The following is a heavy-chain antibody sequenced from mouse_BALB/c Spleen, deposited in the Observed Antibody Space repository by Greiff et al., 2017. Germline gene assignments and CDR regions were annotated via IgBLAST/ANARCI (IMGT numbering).Heavy chain of an antibody. Sequence: EVHLVESGAELVKPGASVKLSCTASGFNIKDTYMHWVKQRPEQGLEWIGRIDPANGNTKYDPKFQGKATITADTSSNTAYLQLSSLTSEDTAVYYCARYPDGYYAMDYWGQGTSVTVSS. V-gene: IGHV14-3*02. CDR2: IDPANGNT. CDR1: GFNIKDTY. J-gene: IGHJ4*01. D-gene: IGHD2-3*01. CDR3: ARYPDGYYAMDY.